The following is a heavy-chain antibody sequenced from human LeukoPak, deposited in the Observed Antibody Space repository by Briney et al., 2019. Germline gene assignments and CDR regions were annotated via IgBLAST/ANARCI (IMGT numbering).Heavy chain of an antibody. Sequence: PGGSLRLSCAASGFTFSTYGMQWVRQVPGKGLEWVSYISGSSDSIKYAESVKGRFTNSRDNAKNSLYLHLNSLRAEDTAVYYCGKSRIGLSGLVDLWGQGTLVTVSS. CDR3: GKSRIGLSGLVDL. CDR1: GFTFSTYG. D-gene: IGHD2/OR15-2a*01. V-gene: IGHV3-48*04. CDR2: ISGSSDSI. J-gene: IGHJ5*02.